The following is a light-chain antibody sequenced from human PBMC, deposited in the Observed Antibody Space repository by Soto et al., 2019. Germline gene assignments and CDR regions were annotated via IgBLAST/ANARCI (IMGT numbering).Light chain of an antibody. CDR1: QSVSSSY. Sequence: EIVLTQSPGTLSLSPGERATLSCRASQSVSSSYLAWYQQKPGQAPRLLIYGASSRATGIPARFSGSGSGTDFTLTISGLQSEDFAVYYCQQYNNWAGTFGQGTKVDIK. CDR3: QQYNNWAGT. V-gene: IGKV3-20*01. J-gene: IGKJ1*01. CDR2: GAS.